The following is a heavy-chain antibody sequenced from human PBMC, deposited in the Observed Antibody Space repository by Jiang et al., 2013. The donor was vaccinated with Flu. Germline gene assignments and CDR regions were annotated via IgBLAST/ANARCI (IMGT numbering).Heavy chain of an antibody. V-gene: IGHV3-7*03. CDR3: ARWPGGSYGMDV. Sequence: PGGSLRLSCAASGFSFSNSWMSWVRQPPGKGLEWVANIKSDGTDTYYVDSVRGRFTISRDNAKNSLHLQMNSLRAEDTAVYYCARWPGGSYGMDVWGQGTTVTVSS. CDR2: IKSDGTDT. J-gene: IGHJ6*02. CDR1: GFSFSNSW. D-gene: IGHD3-10*01.